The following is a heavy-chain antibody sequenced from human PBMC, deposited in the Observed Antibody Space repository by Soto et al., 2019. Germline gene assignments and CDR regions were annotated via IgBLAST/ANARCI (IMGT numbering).Heavy chain of an antibody. V-gene: IGHV3-48*01. CDR1: GFTFSSYS. J-gene: IGHJ6*03. Sequence: GGSLRLSCAASGFTFSSYSMNWVRQAPGKGLEWVSYISSSSSTIYYADSVKGRFTISRDNAKNSLYLQMNSLRAEDTAVYYCAREGFYIWGRKRYMDVWGKGTTVTVSS. CDR3: AREGFYIWGRKRYMDV. D-gene: IGHD3-16*01. CDR2: ISSSSSTI.